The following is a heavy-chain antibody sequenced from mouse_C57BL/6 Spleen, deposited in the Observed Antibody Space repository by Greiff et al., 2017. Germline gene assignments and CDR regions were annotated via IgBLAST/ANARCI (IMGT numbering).Heavy chain of an antibody. CDR3: AGEGGSRTTVVEAWFDY. V-gene: IGHV1-64*01. D-gene: IGHD1-1*01. Sequence: QVQLQQPGAELVKPGASVKLSCKASGYTFTSYWMHWVKQRPGQGLEWIGMIHPNSGSTNYNEKFKSKATLTVDKSSSTAYMQLSSLTSEDSAVYYCAGEGGSRTTVVEAWFDYWGQGTLVTVSA. CDR1: GYTFTSYW. J-gene: IGHJ3*01. CDR2: IHPNSGST.